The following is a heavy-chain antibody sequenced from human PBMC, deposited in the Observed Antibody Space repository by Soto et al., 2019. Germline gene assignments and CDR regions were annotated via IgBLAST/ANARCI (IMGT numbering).Heavy chain of an antibody. CDR3: ARGQKPVYYFDX. D-gene: IGHD2-8*01. J-gene: IGHJ4*02. CDR2: IYSGGST. V-gene: IGHV3-53*01. Sequence: GGSLRLSFAASGFTVSSNYMSWVRQAPGKGLEWVSFIYSGGSTYYADSVKGRFTISRDNSKNTLYLQMNSLRAEDTAVYYCARGQKPVYYFDXWGQGTLVTVSX. CDR1: GFTVSSNY.